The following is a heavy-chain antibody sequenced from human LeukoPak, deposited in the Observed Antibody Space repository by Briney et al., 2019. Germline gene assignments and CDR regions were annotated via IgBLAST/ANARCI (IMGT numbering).Heavy chain of an antibody. J-gene: IGHJ4*02. CDR2: INPSSGGT. Sequence: ASVKVSCTASGYPFTHHYINWVRQAHGQGLEWVGWINPSSGGTKYAPKFKGRVTMTRDTSVTTVYLEMKNLTSDDTGVFYCAREVDMDLGTSSADYWGQGTLVTVSS. CDR1: GYPFTHHY. V-gene: IGHV1-2*02. D-gene: IGHD6-6*01. CDR3: AREVDMDLGTSSADY.